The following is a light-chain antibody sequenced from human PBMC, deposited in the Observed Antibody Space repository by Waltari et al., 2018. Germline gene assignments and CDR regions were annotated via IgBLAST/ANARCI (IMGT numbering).Light chain of an antibody. CDR3: QHYVRLPAT. V-gene: IGKV3-20*01. Sequence: EIVLTQSPGSLCSSPGERVTLSCRASQSVSRALAWYQQKPGQAPMLITFGASNRATGILDRFSSSEPETDFSLTIIRLERDDFAVYYCQHYVRLPATVGRGIKVEIK. CDR1: QSVSRA. CDR2: GAS. J-gene: IGKJ1*01.